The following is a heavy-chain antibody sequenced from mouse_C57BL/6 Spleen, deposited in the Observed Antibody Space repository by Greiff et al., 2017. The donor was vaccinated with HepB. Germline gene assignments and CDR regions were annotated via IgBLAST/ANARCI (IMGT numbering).Heavy chain of an antibody. J-gene: IGHJ2*01. D-gene: IGHD1-1*01. V-gene: IGHV1-63*01. CDR1: GYTFTNYW. CDR3: ARSNYGSSYSDY. Sequence: QVQLQQPGAELVKPGASVKMSCKASGYTFTNYWIGWAKQRPGHGLEWIGDIYPGGGYTNYNEKYKGKATLTADKSSSTAYMQFSSLTSEDSAIYYCARSNYGSSYSDYWGQGTTLTVSS. CDR2: IYPGGGYT.